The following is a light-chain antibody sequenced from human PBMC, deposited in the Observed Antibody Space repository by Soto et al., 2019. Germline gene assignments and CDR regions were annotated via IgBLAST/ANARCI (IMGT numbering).Light chain of an antibody. Sequence: DIQLTQSPSFLSASVGDRVIITCRASQDISSYLAWYQQRPGKVPRFLTHAASTLQSGVPSRFSAAGSGTTFTLTISSLQPDDIATYYCQQLNRFPRTFGQGTKVEV. CDR1: QDISSY. J-gene: IGKJ1*01. CDR2: AAS. CDR3: QQLNRFPRT. V-gene: IGKV1-9*01.